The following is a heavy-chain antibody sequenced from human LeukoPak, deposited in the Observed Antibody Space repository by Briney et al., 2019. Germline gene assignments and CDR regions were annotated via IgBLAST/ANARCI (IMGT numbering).Heavy chain of an antibody. Sequence: GSLRLSCAASGFTFSSYGMSWVRQAPGKGLEWVSAISGSGSSTYYAASVKGRFTISRDNSKNSLYLQMNSLRAEDTAVYYCARSVYDYVWGSYRYLDYWGQGTLVTASS. CDR3: ARSVYDYVWGSYRYLDY. J-gene: IGHJ4*02. V-gene: IGHV3-23*01. CDR2: ISGSGSST. CDR1: GFTFSSYG. D-gene: IGHD3-16*02.